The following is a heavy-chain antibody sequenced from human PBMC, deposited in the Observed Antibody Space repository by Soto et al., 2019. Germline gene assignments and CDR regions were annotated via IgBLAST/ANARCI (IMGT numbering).Heavy chain of an antibody. CDR1: GGSFSGYY. CDR3: ARSIAAPPYNWFDP. J-gene: IGHJ5*02. D-gene: IGHD6-6*01. Sequence: SETLSLTCAVYGGSFSGYYWSWIRQPPGKGLEWIGEINHSGSTNYNPSLKSRVTISVDTSKNQFSLKLSSVTAADTAVYYCARSIAAPPYNWFDPWGQGTLVTVS. CDR2: INHSGST. V-gene: IGHV4-34*01.